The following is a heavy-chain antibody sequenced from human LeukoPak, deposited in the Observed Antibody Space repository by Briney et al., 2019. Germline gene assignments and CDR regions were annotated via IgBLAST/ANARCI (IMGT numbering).Heavy chain of an antibody. D-gene: IGHD3-10*01. Sequence: GGSLRLSCAASGFTFSSYSMNWLRQSPGKGLEWVSSIGSSSDYMFHADSVKGRFTISRDNAKNSLYLQMNSLRVEDTAVYYCARDLSYFGSGSYYYFDYWGQGTLVTVSS. J-gene: IGHJ4*02. V-gene: IGHV3-21*01. CDR2: IGSSSDYM. CDR3: ARDLSYFGSGSYYYFDY. CDR1: GFTFSSYS.